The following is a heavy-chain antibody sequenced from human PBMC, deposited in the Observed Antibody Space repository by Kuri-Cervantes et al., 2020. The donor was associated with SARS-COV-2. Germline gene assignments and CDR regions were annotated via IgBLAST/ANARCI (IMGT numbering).Heavy chain of an antibody. V-gene: IGHV3-30*02. Sequence: GGSLRLSCVASGFMFTSYGMHWVRQAPGKGLEWVAFIRYDGSNKYYADSVKGRFTISRDTSKNTLYVQMNSLRAEDTAVYYCARDPFEYSSSSFDYWGQGTLVTVSS. D-gene: IGHD6-6*01. CDR2: IRYDGSNK. J-gene: IGHJ4*02. CDR3: ARDPFEYSSSSFDY. CDR1: GFMFTSYG.